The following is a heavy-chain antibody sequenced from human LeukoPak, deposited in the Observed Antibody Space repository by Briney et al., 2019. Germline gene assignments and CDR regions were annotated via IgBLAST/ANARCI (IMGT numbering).Heavy chain of an antibody. Sequence: SETLSLTCTVSGGSINNYYWSWIRQPAGKGLEWIGRIYTSGSTNYNPSLKSRVTISVDTSKNQFSLKVNSVTAADTAVYYCARGGYQLLLWDYFDHWGQGTLVTVSS. D-gene: IGHD2-2*01. CDR2: IYTSGST. J-gene: IGHJ4*02. V-gene: IGHV4-4*07. CDR1: GGSINNYY. CDR3: ARGGYQLLLWDYFDH.